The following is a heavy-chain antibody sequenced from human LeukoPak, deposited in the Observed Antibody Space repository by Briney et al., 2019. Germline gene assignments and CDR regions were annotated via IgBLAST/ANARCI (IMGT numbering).Heavy chain of an antibody. D-gene: IGHD3-22*01. V-gene: IGHV4-38-2*02. CDR1: GYSLSSGFY. Sequence: KPSETPSLTCTVSGYSLSSGFYWGWIRQPPGKGLGWVGRIYHSGSTYYNPSLKSRVTISVDTSKNQFSLKLSSVTAADTAVYYCARALDYYDSSGYYSYYYYMDVWGKGTTVTVSS. CDR3: ARALDYYDSSGYYSYYYYMDV. J-gene: IGHJ6*03. CDR2: IYHSGST.